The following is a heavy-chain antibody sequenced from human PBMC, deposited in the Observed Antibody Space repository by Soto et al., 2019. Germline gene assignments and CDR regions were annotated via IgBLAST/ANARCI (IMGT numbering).Heavy chain of an antibody. D-gene: IGHD3-10*01. J-gene: IGHJ4*02. CDR1: GGSISSYY. CDR2: IYYSGST. CDR3: ERDYYYGSGSYPDY. V-gene: IGHV4-59*01. Sequence: PSETLSLTCTVSGGSISSYYWSWIRQPPGKGLEWIGYIYYSGSTNYNPSLKSRVTISVDTSKNQFSLKLRSLRSDDTAVYYCERDYYYGSGSYPDYWGQGTLVTVSS.